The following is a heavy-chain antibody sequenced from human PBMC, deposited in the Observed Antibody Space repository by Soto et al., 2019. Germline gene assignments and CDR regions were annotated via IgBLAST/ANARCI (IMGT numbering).Heavy chain of an antibody. CDR3: TTDIRGSGWYRRGY. CDR1: GFTFSNAW. V-gene: IGHV3-15*07. CDR2: IKSKTDGGTT. J-gene: IGHJ4*02. Sequence: GGSLRLSCAASGFTFSNAWMNWVRQAPGKGLEWVGRIKSKTDGGTTDYAAPVKGRFTISRDDSKNTLYLQMNSLKTEDTAVYYCTTDIRGSGWYRRGYWGQGTLVTVSS. D-gene: IGHD6-19*01.